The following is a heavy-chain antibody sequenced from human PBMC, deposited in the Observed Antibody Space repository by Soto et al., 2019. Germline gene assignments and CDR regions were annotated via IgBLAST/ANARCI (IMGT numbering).Heavy chain of an antibody. D-gene: IGHD1-26*01. CDR1: GFTFRSYG. CDR3: AKGGVGSTSNAFDI. V-gene: IGHV3-30*18. CDR2: ISYDGSNK. J-gene: IGHJ3*02. Sequence: GGSLRLSCAASGFTFRSYGMHWVRQAPGKGLEWVTVISYDGSNKYYADSVKGRFTISRDNSKNTLYLQMHSLRPEDTALYYCAKGGVGSTSNAFDIWGQGTMVTVS.